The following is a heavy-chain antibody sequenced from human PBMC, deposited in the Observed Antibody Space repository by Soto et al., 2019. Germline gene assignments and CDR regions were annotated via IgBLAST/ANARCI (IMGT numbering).Heavy chain of an antibody. V-gene: IGHV4-34*01. Sequence: QVQLLQWGAGLLKPSETLSLTCAVYGGSFSAYYWSWIRQPPGKGLEWIGEIDHSGSTTYNPSLESRVTISVDTSKKQFSLKVSSVTAADTAVYHCAITDRAIFYGMDVWGQGTTVTVSS. J-gene: IGHJ6*02. CDR3: AITDRAIFYGMDV. CDR1: GGSFSAYY. D-gene: IGHD3-22*01. CDR2: IDHSGST.